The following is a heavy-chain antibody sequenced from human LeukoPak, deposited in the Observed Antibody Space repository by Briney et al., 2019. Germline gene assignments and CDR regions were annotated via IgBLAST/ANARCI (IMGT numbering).Heavy chain of an antibody. CDR2: IYLEDSDT. V-gene: IGHV5-51*01. Sequence: GESLKISCKASGYRVTSPWIAWVRQMPGKGLEWMAIIYLEDSDTRYSPSFQGQVTISVDKSISTAYLQWSSLKTSVTATYYCARHNYGLDVWGQGTTVTVSS. CDR1: GYRVTSPW. J-gene: IGHJ6*02. CDR3: ARHNYGLDV.